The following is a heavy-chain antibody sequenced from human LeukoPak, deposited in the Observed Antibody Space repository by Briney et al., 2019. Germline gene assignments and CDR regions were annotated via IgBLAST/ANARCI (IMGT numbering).Heavy chain of an antibody. CDR2: MNPNSGNT. V-gene: IGHV1-8*01. CDR3: ARAGRGSGWPNYYYYGMDV. Sequence: ASVKVSCKASGYTFTSYDINWVRQATGQGLEWMGWMNPNSGNTGYAQKFQGRVTMTRNTSISTAYMELSSLRSEDTAVYHCARAGRGSGWPNYYYYGMDVWGQGTTVTVSS. D-gene: IGHD6-19*01. J-gene: IGHJ6*02. CDR1: GYTFTSYD.